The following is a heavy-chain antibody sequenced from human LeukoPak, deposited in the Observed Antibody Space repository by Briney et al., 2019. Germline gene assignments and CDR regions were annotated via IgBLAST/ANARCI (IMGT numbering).Heavy chain of an antibody. J-gene: IGHJ4*02. D-gene: IGHD4-17*01. CDR3: ARDGDYEEKGGFDY. CDR1: GYTFTSYD. Sequence: ASVKVSCKASGYTFTSYDINWVRQATGQGLEWMGWMNPNSGNTGYAQKFQGRVTITRNTSISTAYMELNSLRPEDTAVYYCARDGDYEEKGGFDYWGQGTLVTVSS. CDR2: MNPNSGNT. V-gene: IGHV1-8*03.